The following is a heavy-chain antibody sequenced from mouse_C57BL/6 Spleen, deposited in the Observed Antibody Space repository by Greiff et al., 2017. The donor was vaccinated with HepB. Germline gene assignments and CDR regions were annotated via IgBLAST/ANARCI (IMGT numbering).Heavy chain of an antibody. D-gene: IGHD1-1*01. Sequence: EVQLQQSGPELVKPGASVKISCKASGYTFTDYYMNWVKQSHGKSLEWIGDINPNNGGTSYNQKFKGKATLTVDKSSSTAYMELRSLTSEDSAVYYCARKEETYYGSSPFAYWGQGTLVTVSA. CDR2: INPNNGGT. CDR3: ARKEETYYGSSPFAY. J-gene: IGHJ3*01. CDR1: GYTFTDYY. V-gene: IGHV1-26*01.